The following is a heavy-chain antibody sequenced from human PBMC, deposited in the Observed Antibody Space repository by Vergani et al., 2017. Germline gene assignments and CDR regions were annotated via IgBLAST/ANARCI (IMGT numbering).Heavy chain of an antibody. D-gene: IGHD2-2*01. CDR2: ISYSRSP. J-gene: IGHJ5*02. CDR1: GDSLSSNSDH. CDR3: AKHSTSGYNWVDP. Sequence: QLHLQESGPGLVRPSETLSLTCTVSGDSLSSNSDHWGWIRQPPGEGVERIGSISYSRSPSYNPSLKSRVTIPADTSKNQISLMLRSVTAADTTVYSCAKHSTSGYNWVDPWGQGTLVTVSS. V-gene: IGHV4-39*01.